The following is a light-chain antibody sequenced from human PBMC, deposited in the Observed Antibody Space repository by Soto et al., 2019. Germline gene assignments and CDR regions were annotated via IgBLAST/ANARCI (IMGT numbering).Light chain of an antibody. CDR2: AAS. V-gene: IGKV1-39*01. CDR3: QQSYSTPT. CDR1: QSISSY. Sequence: DIQMTQTPSSLSASVGDRVTITCRASQSISSYLNWYQQKPGTAPNLLIYAASILQSGVPSRFSGSGSGTDFTLTISSLQPEDFATYYCQQSYSTPTFGGGTQVEIK. J-gene: IGKJ4*01.